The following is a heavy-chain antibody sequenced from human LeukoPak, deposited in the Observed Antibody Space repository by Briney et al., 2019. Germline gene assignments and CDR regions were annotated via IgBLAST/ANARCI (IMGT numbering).Heavy chain of an antibody. V-gene: IGHV4-59*01. D-gene: IGHD3-22*01. CDR2: IYYSGST. CDR3: ARVRKRYYYDSSGPDFDY. J-gene: IGHJ4*02. Sequence: SETLSLTCTVSGGSISSYYWSWIRQSPGKGLEWIGYIYYSGSTNYNPSLKSRVTISVDTSKNQFSLKLSSVTAADTAVYYCARVRKRYYYDSSGPDFDYWGQGTLVTVSS. CDR1: GGSISSYY.